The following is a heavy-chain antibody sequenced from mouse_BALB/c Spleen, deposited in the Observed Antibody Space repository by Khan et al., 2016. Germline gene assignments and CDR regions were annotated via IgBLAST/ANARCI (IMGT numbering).Heavy chain of an antibody. D-gene: IGHD2-1*01. CDR2: IDPENADT. V-gene: IGHV14-4*02. Sequence: VRLQQSGAELVRSGASVNLSCTASGFNIKDYYIHWVKQRPEQGLEWIGWIDPENADTEYAPKFQGKATMTADTSSNTAYLQLNTLTSEDTAVYYGALYGNYWAWFAYGGQGTLVTVSA. CDR1: GFNIKDYY. J-gene: IGHJ3*01. CDR3: ALYGNYWAWFAY.